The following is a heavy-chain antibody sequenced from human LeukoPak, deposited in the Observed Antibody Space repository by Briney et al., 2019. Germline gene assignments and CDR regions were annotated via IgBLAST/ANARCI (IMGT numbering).Heavy chain of an antibody. CDR2: ISHDGSNK. J-gene: IGHJ3*02. CDR3: ARVGYDYYWYHAFDI. D-gene: IGHD2-8*01. Sequence: KAGGSLRLSCVVSAFTFSGYSMHWVRQAPGKGLEWVAFISHDGSNKYCADSLKGRFTISRDNSKNTLFLQMNSLRPEDTAVYYCARVGYDYYWYHAFDIWGQGTMVTVSS. CDR1: AFTFSGYS. V-gene: IGHV3-30*04.